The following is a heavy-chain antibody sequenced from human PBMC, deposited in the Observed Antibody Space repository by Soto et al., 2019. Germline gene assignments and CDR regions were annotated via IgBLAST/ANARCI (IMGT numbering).Heavy chain of an antibody. V-gene: IGHV1-3*01. Sequence: QVQVLQSGAEVKKPGASVKVSCKASEYTFTSYTMHWVRQAPGQGLEWMGWINAANDNTEYAQNLQGRITITRDTSANTVYMDLSSLRSEDTAVYFCARATGYGRLDYWGQGTLVTVSS. CDR2: INAANDNT. CDR1: EYTFTSYT. J-gene: IGHJ4*02. D-gene: IGHD6-13*01. CDR3: ARATGYGRLDY.